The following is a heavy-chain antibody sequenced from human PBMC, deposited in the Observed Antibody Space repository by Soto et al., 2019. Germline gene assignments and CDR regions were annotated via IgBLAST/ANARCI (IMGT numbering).Heavy chain of an antibody. CDR3: ARGGSSSDNGMDV. Sequence: EVQLVESGGGLVQPGGSLRLSCAASGFSFSTYSMNWVRQAPGKGLEWVSYISSRSYTIYYVDSVKGRFTISRDNAMNSLYLQMNSLRDEDTGVYYCARGGSSSDNGMDVWGQGTTVTVSS. CDR1: GFSFSTYS. J-gene: IGHJ6*02. D-gene: IGHD6-6*01. V-gene: IGHV3-48*02. CDR2: ISSRSYTI.